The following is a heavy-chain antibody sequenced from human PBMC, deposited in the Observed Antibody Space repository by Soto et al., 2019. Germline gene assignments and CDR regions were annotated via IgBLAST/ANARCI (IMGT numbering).Heavy chain of an antibody. CDR3: ARELYDSSGSTAFDY. V-gene: IGHV3-53*01. J-gene: IGHJ4*02. Sequence: GSLRLSCAASGFTVSSNYMSWVRQSPGKGLEWVSVIYSGGSTYYADSVKGRFTISRDNSKNTLYLQMNSLRAEDTAVYYCARELYDSSGSTAFDYWGKGTLVTVSS. D-gene: IGHD3-22*01. CDR2: IYSGGST. CDR1: GFTVSSNY.